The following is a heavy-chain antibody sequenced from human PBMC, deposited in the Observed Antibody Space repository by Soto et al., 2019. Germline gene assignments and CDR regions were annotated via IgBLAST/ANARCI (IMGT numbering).Heavy chain of an antibody. J-gene: IGHJ5*02. Sequence: GSLRLSWAASRFTFSSFAIHWVRPSSLKWLEWVGRIRSKANNYATEYAASVKGRFTISRDDSKNTAYLQMNSLETEDTAVYYCTRWCSSCGVGRLDPWGQGTLVTVSS. CDR3: TRWCSSCGVGRLDP. CDR1: RFTFSSFA. D-gene: IGHD2-8*01. V-gene: IGHV3-73*01. CDR2: IRSKANNYAT.